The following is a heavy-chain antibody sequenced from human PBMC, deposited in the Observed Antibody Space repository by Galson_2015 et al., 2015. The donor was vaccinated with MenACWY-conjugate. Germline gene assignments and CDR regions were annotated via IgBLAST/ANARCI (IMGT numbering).Heavy chain of an antibody. D-gene: IGHD4-17*01. V-gene: IGHV3-21*01. Sequence: SLRLSCAASGFTFSTYSMNWVRQAAGKGLEWVSSISSSGSYLNYADSVKGRFTISKDNAKNSLYLQMNSLRAEDTAVYYCARDLYDDYGVDYWGQGTLVTVSS. J-gene: IGHJ4*02. CDR3: ARDLYDDYGVDY. CDR2: ISSSGSYL. CDR1: GFTFSTYS.